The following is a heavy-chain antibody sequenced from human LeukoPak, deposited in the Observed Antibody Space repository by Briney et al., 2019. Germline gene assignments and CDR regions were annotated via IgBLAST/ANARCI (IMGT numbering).Heavy chain of an antibody. Sequence: PSETLSLTCAVSGGSISSTNWWSWVRQPPGKGLEWIGEIYDSGSTNYNPSLKSRVTISVDKSKNQFSLKLSSVTAADTAVYYRVRDNDKRGYGHFFYYMDKWGKGTTVIVSS. CDR3: VRDNDKRGYGHFFYYMDK. V-gene: IGHV4-4*02. D-gene: IGHD5-18*01. CDR1: GGSISSTNW. CDR2: IYDSGST. J-gene: IGHJ6*03.